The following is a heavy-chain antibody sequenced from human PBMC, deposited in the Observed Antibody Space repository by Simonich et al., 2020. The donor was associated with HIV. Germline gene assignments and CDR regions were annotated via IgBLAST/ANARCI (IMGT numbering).Heavy chain of an antibody. CDR2: INPNSGGT. CDR1: GYTFTDYY. Sequence: QVQLVQSGAEVKKPGASVKVSCKASGYTFTDYYMHWVRQAPGQGREWMGWINPNSGGTNYAQKFQGRVHMNTDTSISTVYMELSRLRSDDTAIYYCARDRDKQLAFFDYWGQGTLVTASS. J-gene: IGHJ4*02. D-gene: IGHD1-1*01. CDR3: ARDRDKQLAFFDY. V-gene: IGHV1-2*02.